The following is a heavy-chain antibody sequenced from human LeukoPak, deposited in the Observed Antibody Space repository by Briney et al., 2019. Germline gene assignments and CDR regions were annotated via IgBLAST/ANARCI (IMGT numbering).Heavy chain of an antibody. CDR2: ISGSGGST. J-gene: IGHJ4*02. Sequence: GGSLRLSCAASGFTFSSYGMSWVRQAPGKGLEWVSAISGSGGSTYYVDSVKGRFTISRDNAKNSLYLQMNSLRAEDTAVYYCARTGGSYPYYFEYWGQGTLVTVSS. D-gene: IGHD1-26*01. CDR3: ARTGGSYPYYFEY. V-gene: IGHV3-23*01. CDR1: GFTFSSYG.